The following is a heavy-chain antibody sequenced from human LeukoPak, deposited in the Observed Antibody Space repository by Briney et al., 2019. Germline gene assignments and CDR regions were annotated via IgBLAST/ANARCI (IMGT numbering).Heavy chain of an antibody. D-gene: IGHD3-3*01. CDR1: GYTFTSYD. V-gene: IGHV1-8*01. CDR2: MNPNSGNT. CDR3: AREYYDFWSGYLGYYYYYGMDV. J-gene: IGHJ6*02. Sequence: ASVKVSCKASGYTFTSYDINWVRQATGQGLEWMGWMNPNSGNTGYAQKFQGRVTMTRNTSISTAYMELSSLRSEDTAVYYCAREYYDFWSGYLGYYYYYGMDVWGQGTTVTVSS.